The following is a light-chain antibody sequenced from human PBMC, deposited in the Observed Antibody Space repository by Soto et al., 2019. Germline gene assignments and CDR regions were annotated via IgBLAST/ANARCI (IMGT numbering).Light chain of an antibody. Sequence: QSALTQPAFVSGSPGQSITISCTGTSSDVGRYNYVSWFQQHPGKAPKLMIYDVTNRPSGISNRFSGSKSGNTASLTISGLQAEDEAHYYCSSYTTTTTLVFGGGTKLTVL. CDR3: SSYTTTTTLV. V-gene: IGLV2-14*03. CDR2: DVT. CDR1: SSDVGRYNY. J-gene: IGLJ2*01.